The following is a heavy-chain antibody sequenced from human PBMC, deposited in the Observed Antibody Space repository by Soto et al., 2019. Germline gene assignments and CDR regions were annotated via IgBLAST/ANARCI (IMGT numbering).Heavy chain of an antibody. D-gene: IGHD2-15*01. CDR3: ARGTPIDS. Sequence: QVQLVESGGGVVQPGRSLRLSCAASAFNFSIYGMHWVRQAPGKGLEWVAIIWYDGSNKYHADSVKGRFTISRDNSKNTLYLQMNSLRAEDTAVYYCARGTPIDSWGQGTLVTVSS. CDR2: IWYDGSNK. V-gene: IGHV3-33*01. J-gene: IGHJ4*02. CDR1: AFNFSIYG.